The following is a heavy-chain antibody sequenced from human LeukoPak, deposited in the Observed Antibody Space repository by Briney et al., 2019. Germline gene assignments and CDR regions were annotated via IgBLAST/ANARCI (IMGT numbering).Heavy chain of an antibody. V-gene: IGHV3-23*01. D-gene: IGHD6-19*01. CDR2: IRDSGTST. Sequence: GGSLRLSCAASGFTFSSYLMSWVRQAPGKGLEWVSAIRDSGTSTHYADSVKGRFTISRDNANNSLYLQMNSLRAEDTALYYCARDVSSGWYSDYWGQGTLVTVSS. CDR3: ARDVSSGWYSDY. CDR1: GFTFSSYL. J-gene: IGHJ4*02.